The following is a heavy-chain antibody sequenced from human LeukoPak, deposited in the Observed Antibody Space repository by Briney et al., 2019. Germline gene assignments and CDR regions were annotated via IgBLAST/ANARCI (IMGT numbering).Heavy chain of an antibody. V-gene: IGHV3-23*01. CDR1: GFTFSSYA. D-gene: IGHD6-13*01. Sequence: GGSLRLSCAASGFTFSSYAMTWVRQAPGKGLEWVSGVSGSGGSTYYADSVKGRFTISRDNSKNTLYLQMNSLRADDTAVYYCAKGGIDIAAAGFDYWGQGTLVTVSS. J-gene: IGHJ4*02. CDR2: VSGSGGST. CDR3: AKGGIDIAAAGFDY.